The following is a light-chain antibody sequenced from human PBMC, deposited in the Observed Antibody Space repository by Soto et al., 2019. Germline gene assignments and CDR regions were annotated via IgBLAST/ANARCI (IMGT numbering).Light chain of an antibody. CDR3: QSYDSSLSGWV. V-gene: IGLV1-40*01. J-gene: IGLJ3*02. Sequence: QSVLTQPPSVSGAPGQRVTISCTGSGSNIGAAYDVQWYQQFPGTAPKLLIYGDTKRPSGVPDRFSVSKSGTSASLAITGLQAEDEADYYCQSYDSSLSGWVFGGGTKLTVL. CDR1: GSNIGAAYD. CDR2: GDT.